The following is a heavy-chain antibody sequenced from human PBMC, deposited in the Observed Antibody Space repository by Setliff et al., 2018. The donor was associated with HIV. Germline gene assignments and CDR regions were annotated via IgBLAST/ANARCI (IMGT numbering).Heavy chain of an antibody. CDR1: GFIFDDYA. CDR2: ISWNSGSI. Sequence: PGGSLRPSCAASGFIFDDYAMHWVRQAPGKGLEWVSGISWNSGSIGYADSVKGRFTLSRDNAKNSLYLQMNSLRAEDTAMYYCARDRRRYDIVTLHYMDVWGHGTLVTVSS. D-gene: IGHD2-15*01. J-gene: IGHJ4*01. V-gene: IGHV3-9*01. CDR3: ARDRRRYDIVTLHYMDV.